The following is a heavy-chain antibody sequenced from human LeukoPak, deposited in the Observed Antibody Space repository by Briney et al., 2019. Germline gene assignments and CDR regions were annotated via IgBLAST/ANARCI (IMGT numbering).Heavy chain of an antibody. J-gene: IGHJ3*02. V-gene: IGHV1-2*02. CDR2: INPNSGGT. Sequence: ASVKVSCKASGYTFTGYYMHWVRQAPGQGLEWMGWINPNSGGTNYAQKFQGRVTMTRDTSISTAYMELSRLRSDDTAVYYCAGDVTDWNDAGALDIWGQGTMDTVSS. CDR3: AGDVTDWNDAGALDI. D-gene: IGHD1-1*01. CDR1: GYTFTGYY.